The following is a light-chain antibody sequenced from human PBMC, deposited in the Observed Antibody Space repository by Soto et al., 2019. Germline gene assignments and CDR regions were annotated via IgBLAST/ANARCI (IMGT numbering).Light chain of an antibody. CDR1: RDVTSRY. CDR2: GAS. J-gene: IGKJ2*01. V-gene: IGKV3-20*01. Sequence: ENVLTQSPGTLSLSPGESASLSCRASRDVTSRYVAWFQQKPGKAPRLLIYGASSRATGIPARFSGSGSGTDYILTIDRLEPEDFAVYYCQQYNDSTYTFGQGTKLEIK. CDR3: QQYNDSTYT.